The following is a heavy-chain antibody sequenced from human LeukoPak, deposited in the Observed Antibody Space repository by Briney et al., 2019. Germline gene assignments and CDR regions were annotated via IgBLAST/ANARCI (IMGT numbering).Heavy chain of an antibody. J-gene: IGHJ2*01. CDR1: GYTLTELS. CDR3: ATAIAAAGLYWYFDL. D-gene: IGHD6-13*01. CDR2: FDPEDGET. Sequence: ASVTVSCKVSGYTLTELSMHWVRQAPGNGLEWMGGFDPEDGETIYAQKFQGRVTMTEDTSTDTAYMELSSLRSEDTAAYYCATAIAAAGLYWYFDLWGRGTLVTVSS. V-gene: IGHV1-24*01.